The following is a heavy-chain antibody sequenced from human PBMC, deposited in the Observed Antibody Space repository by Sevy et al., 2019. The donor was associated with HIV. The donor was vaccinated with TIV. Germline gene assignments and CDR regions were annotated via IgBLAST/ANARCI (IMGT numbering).Heavy chain of an antibody. CDR1: GFTFSNAW. D-gene: IGHD6-13*01. CDR3: TSDSLAGEQQLDGGRYYYYYYGLDV. CDR2: IKSKTDGGTT. J-gene: IGHJ6*02. Sequence: GGSLRLSCAASGFTFSNAWLTWVRQAPGKGLEWVGRIKSKTDGGTTDYAAPVKGRFTISRDDSKNTLYLQMNSLKTEDTAVYYCTSDSLAGEQQLDGGRYYYYYYGLDVSGQGTTVTVSS. V-gene: IGHV3-15*01.